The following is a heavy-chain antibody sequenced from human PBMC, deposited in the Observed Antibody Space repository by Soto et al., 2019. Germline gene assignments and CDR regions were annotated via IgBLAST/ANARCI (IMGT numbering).Heavy chain of an antibody. V-gene: IGHV1-46*01. J-gene: IGHJ6*04. Sequence: GASVKVSCKASGYTFTSYYMHWVRQAPGQGLEWMGIINPSGGSTSYAQKFQGRVTITTDKSTSTAYMELSSLRSEDTAVYYCARDPLQYPRDWGKGTTVTVSS. CDR2: INPSGGST. CDR1: GYTFTSYY. D-gene: IGHD4-4*01. CDR3: ARDPLQYPRD.